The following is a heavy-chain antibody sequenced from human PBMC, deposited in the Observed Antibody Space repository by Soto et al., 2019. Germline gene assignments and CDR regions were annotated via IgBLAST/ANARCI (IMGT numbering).Heavy chain of an antibody. CDR1: GFTFSSYG. D-gene: IGHD2-2*01. Sequence: XGSLILSCSASGFTFSSYGMHWVRQAPGKGLDWVAVISYDGSSKYYADSVKGRFTISRDNSKNTLYLQMNSLRAEDTAVYYCAKFLGYCSSTSCYRPDFMDVWGQGTTVTVSS. V-gene: IGHV3-30*18. CDR2: ISYDGSSK. J-gene: IGHJ6*02. CDR3: AKFLGYCSSTSCYRPDFMDV.